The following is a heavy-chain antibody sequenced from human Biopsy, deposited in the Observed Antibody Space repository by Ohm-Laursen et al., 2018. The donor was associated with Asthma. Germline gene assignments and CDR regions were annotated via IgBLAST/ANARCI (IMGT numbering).Heavy chain of an antibody. V-gene: IGHV3-23*01. J-gene: IGHJ4*02. CDR1: GFTFRAHA. CDR2: IRGNSGIT. CDR3: AKDRSGTWYGFDY. Sequence: GSLRLSCAASGFTFRAHAMSWVRQAPGKGLEWVSTIRGNSGITYYADSVKGRFTISRDNSQNTLYLHMDSLSAEDTAVYYCAKDRSGTWYGFDYWGQGTLVTVSS. D-gene: IGHD6-13*01.